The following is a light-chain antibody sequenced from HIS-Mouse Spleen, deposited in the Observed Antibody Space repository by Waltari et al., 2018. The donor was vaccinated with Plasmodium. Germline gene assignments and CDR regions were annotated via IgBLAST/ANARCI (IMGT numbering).Light chain of an antibody. CDR2: GAS. V-gene: IGKV3-20*01. CDR1: QSVSSSY. J-gene: IGKJ4*01. Sequence: SLSPGERATLSCRASQSVSSSYLAWYQQKPGQAPRLLIYGASSRATGIPDFTLTISRLEPEDFAVYYCQQYGSSPLTFGGGTKVEIK. CDR3: QQYGSSPLT.